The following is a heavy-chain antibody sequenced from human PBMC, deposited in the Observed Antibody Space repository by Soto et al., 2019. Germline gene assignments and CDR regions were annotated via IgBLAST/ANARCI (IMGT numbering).Heavy chain of an antibody. Sequence: QVQLQESGPGLVKPSQTLSLTCPVSGGSIRSGDYYWGWIRQPPGTGLEWIGYLYYSGSTYYNPVLKSRVNISVGTSTNQASLKPSSVTAAHTAVYYGARGQGLLLVAYYDHYGMDVWGQGTTVTVSS. CDR2: LYYSGST. V-gene: IGHV4-30-4*01. J-gene: IGHJ6*02. CDR3: ARGQGLLLVAYYDHYGMDV. D-gene: IGHD3-22*01. CDR1: GGSIRSGDYY.